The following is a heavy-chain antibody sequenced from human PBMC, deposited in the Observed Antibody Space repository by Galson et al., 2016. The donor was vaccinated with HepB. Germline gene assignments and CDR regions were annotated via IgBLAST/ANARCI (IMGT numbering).Heavy chain of an antibody. Sequence: SLRLSCAVSGFGVGSTYMNWVRQAPGEGLEWASVIYSNGRTYYADSVGGRFTVSRDRSKNNLYLQMNSLRGEDTAVYYCARGPVVTYYSGPTWFAPWGQGTLVTVSS. CDR1: GFGVGSTY. D-gene: IGHD3-22*01. V-gene: IGHV3-53*01. J-gene: IGHJ5*02. CDR3: ARGPVVTYYSGPTWFAP. CDR2: IYSNGRT.